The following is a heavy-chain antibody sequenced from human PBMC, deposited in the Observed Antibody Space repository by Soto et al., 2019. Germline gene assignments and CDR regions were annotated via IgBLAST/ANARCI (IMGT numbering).Heavy chain of an antibody. V-gene: IGHV1-18*01. J-gene: IGHJ4*02. CDR3: ARDREPDITMIVVVISPPTLGY. D-gene: IGHD3-22*01. Sequence: ASVKVSCKASGYTFTSYGISWVRQAPGQGLEWMGWISAYNGNANYAQKLQGRVTMTTDTSTSTAYMELRSLRSDDTAVYYCARDREPDITMIVVVISPPTLGYWGQGTLVTVSS. CDR1: GYTFTSYG. CDR2: ISAYNGNA.